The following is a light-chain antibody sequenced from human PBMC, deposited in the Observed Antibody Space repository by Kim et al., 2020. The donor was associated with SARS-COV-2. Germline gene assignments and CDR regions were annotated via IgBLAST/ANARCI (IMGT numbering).Light chain of an antibody. J-gene: IGLJ3*02. V-gene: IGLV3-21*04. CDR2: YDS. Sequence: ARRKTTRSTWGGNNIGSKRVHWYQQKPGQAPVLVIYYDSDRPSGIPERFSGSNSGNTATLTISRVEAGDEADYYCQVWDSSSDHRVFGGGTQLTVL. CDR1: NIGSKR. CDR3: QVWDSSSDHRV.